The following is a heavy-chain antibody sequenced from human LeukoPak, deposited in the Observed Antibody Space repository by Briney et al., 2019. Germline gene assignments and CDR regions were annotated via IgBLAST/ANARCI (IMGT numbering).Heavy chain of an antibody. J-gene: IGHJ4*02. D-gene: IGHD5-24*01. CDR2: ISSSSSYI. V-gene: IGHV3-21*01. CDR3: ARSIY. Sequence: ASVMVSCKASGGTFSSYSMNWVRQAPGKGLEWVSSISSSSSYIYYADSVKGRFTISRDNAKNSLYLQMNSLRAEDTAVYYCARSIYWGQGTLVTVSS. CDR1: GGTFSSYS.